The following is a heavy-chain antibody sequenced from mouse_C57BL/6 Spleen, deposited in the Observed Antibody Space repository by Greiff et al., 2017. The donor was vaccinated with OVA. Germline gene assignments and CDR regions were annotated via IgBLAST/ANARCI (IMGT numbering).Heavy chain of an antibody. CDR1: GFTFSDYG. Sequence: EVKLVESGGGLVKPGGSLKLSCAASGFTFSDYGMNWVRQAPEKGLEWVAYISSGSSTIYYADTVKGRFTIARDNAKNTLFMQMTSLRSEDTAMYYCASRGLLRYFDVWGTGTTVTVSS. CDR3: ASRGLLRYFDV. D-gene: IGHD2-3*01. CDR2: ISSGSSTI. V-gene: IGHV5-17*01. J-gene: IGHJ1*03.